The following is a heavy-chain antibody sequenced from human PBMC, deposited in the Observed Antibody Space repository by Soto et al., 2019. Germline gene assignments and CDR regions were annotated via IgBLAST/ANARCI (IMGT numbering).Heavy chain of an antibody. V-gene: IGHV3-9*01. CDR3: AKDTGIAAAVNYFDY. CDR1: GFTFDDYA. Sequence: EVQLVESGGGLVQPGRSLRLSCAASGFTFDDYAMHWVRQAPGKGLEWVSGISWNSGSIGYADSVKGRFTISRDNAKNSLYLQMNSLRAEDTALYYCAKDTGIAAAVNYFDYWGQGTLVTVSS. D-gene: IGHD6-13*01. J-gene: IGHJ4*02. CDR2: ISWNSGSI.